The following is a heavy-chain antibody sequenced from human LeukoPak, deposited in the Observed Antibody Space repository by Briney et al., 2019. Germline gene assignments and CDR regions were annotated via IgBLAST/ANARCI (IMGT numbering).Heavy chain of an antibody. V-gene: IGHV3-30*18. D-gene: IGHD3-10*01. CDR3: AKDYGRHYASGSSYLEY. Sequence: GRSLRLSCAASGFSFSDYGMHWVRQAPGKGLEWVAVIIYDGSDKYYGDSVKGRFTISRDNSKNTLYLQMNGLRAEDTAVYYCAKDYGRHYASGSSYLEYWGKGIPVTVSP. J-gene: IGHJ4*02. CDR2: IIYDGSDK. CDR1: GFSFSDYG.